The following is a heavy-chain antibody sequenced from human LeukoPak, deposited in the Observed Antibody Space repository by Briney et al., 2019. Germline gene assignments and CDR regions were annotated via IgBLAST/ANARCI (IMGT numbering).Heavy chain of an antibody. CDR2: IYYSGST. V-gene: IGHV4-59*01. J-gene: IGHJ4*02. D-gene: IGHD6-19*01. Sequence: SETLSLNCTVSGGSISSYYWSWIRQPPGKGLEWIGYIYYSGSTNYNPSLKSRVTISVDTSKNQFSLKLSSVTAADTAVYYCARASPRYSSGWYTGALGYWGQGTLVTVSS. CDR3: ARASPRYSSGWYTGALGY. CDR1: GGSISSYY.